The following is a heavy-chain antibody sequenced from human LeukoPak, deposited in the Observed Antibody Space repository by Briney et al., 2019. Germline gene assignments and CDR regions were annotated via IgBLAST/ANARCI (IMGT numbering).Heavy chain of an antibody. Sequence: ASVKVSCKVSGYTLTELSMHWVRQAPGKGLEWMGGSDPEDGETIYAQKFQGRVTMTEDTSTDTAYMELSSLRSEDTAVYYCATGVSSDYGMDVWGQGTTVTVSS. J-gene: IGHJ6*02. CDR2: SDPEDGET. V-gene: IGHV1-24*01. CDR3: ATGVSSDYGMDV. CDR1: GYTLTELS. D-gene: IGHD6-19*01.